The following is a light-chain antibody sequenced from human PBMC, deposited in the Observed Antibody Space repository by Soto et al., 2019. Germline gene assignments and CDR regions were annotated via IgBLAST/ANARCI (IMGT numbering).Light chain of an antibody. CDR1: SANIGAGFD. J-gene: IGLJ2*01. Sequence: QSVLTQPPSVSGAPGQRITISCTGSSANIGAGFDVHWYQHLPGTAPKLLSYGNSRRPSGVPDRFSGSRSGTSASLAITGLQAEDEAHYYCQSYDISLTGFWIFGGGTKVTVL. V-gene: IGLV1-40*01. CDR3: QSYDISLTGFWI. CDR2: GNS.